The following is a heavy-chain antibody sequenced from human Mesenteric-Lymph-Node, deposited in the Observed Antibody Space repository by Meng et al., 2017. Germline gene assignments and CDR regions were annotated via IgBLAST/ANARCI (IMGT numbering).Heavy chain of an antibody. CDR3: AKGHCSGGSCTSDY. D-gene: IGHD2-15*01. V-gene: IGHV3-23*01. CDR2: ISGSGGST. J-gene: IGHJ4*02. Sequence: GGSLRLSCAASGFTFSNYAMTWVRQAPGKGLEWVSAISGSGGSTYDADSVKGRFTISRDNSKNTLYLQMNSLRAEDTALYYCAKGHCSGGSCTSDYWGQGTLVTVSS. CDR1: GFTFSNYA.